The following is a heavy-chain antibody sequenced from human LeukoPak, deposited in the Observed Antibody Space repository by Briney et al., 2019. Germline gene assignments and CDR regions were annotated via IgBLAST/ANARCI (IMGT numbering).Heavy chain of an antibody. Sequence: GESLRLSCAASGFTFSSYEMNWVRQAPGRGLEWVSYISSSGSTIYYADSVKGRFTISRDNAKNSLYLQMNSLRAEDTAVYYCAREDTAMEFDYWGQGTLVTVSS. CDR2: ISSSGSTI. CDR3: AREDTAMEFDY. D-gene: IGHD5-18*01. V-gene: IGHV3-48*03. CDR1: GFTFSSYE. J-gene: IGHJ4*02.